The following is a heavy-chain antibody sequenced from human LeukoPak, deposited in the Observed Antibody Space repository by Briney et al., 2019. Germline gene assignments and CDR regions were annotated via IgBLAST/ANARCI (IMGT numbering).Heavy chain of an antibody. Sequence: GKSLKISCQGSGYRFDRYWIGWVRQMPGIGLEWMGIIYPADSHSRYRPSFQGQVSISADKSISTAYLQWSSLKASDTAMYYCARLSSGIYSDYWGQGTLVTVPS. J-gene: IGHJ4*02. V-gene: IGHV5-51*01. CDR3: ARLSSGIYSDY. CDR2: IYPADSHS. CDR1: GYRFDRYW. D-gene: IGHD1-26*01.